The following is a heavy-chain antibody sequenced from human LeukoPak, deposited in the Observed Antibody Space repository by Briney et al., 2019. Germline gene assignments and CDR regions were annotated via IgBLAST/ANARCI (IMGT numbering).Heavy chain of an antibody. D-gene: IGHD5-24*01. J-gene: IGHJ4*02. Sequence: VASVKVSCKASDYTFTSYGISWVRQAPGQGLEWMGWISTYTGNTKYTQKLQGRVTMTADTSTRTAYMELRSLTSVDTAVYYCARGWIEMPTVYFDYWGQGTLVSVSS. CDR1: DYTFTSYG. V-gene: IGHV1-18*01. CDR3: ARGWIEMPTVYFDY. CDR2: ISTYTGNT.